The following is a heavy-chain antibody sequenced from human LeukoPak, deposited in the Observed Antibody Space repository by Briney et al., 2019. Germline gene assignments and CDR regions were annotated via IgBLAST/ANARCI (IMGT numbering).Heavy chain of an antibody. CDR2: IYHSGST. J-gene: IGHJ4*02. CDR1: GGSISSYY. Sequence: SETLSLTCTVSGGSISSYYWSWIRQPPGKGLEWIGYIYHSGSTYYNPSLKSRVTISVDRSKNQFSLKLSSVTAADTAVYYCARGQYQPLLYPVLDTPRTYYFDYWGQGTLVTVSS. V-gene: IGHV4-59*12. D-gene: IGHD2-2*02. CDR3: ARGQYQPLLYPVLDTPRTYYFDY.